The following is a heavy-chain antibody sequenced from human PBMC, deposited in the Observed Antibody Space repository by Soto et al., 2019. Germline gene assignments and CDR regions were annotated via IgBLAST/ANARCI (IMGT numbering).Heavy chain of an antibody. CDR1: GFTFSDNY. J-gene: IGHJ4*02. Sequence: QVQLVESGGGLVKPGGSLRLSCAGSGFTFSDNYMSWIRQAPGKGLEWVAYISSSGSKIYYADSVKGRFTISRDNAKNSLYLQMNSLRAEDTAVYYCASARVVTAGLDYWGQGTLVTVSS. CDR2: ISSSGSKI. D-gene: IGHD2-21*02. CDR3: ASARVVTAGLDY. V-gene: IGHV3-11*01.